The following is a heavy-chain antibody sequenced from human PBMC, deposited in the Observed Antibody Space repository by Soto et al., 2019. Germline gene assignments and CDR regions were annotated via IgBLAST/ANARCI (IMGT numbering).Heavy chain of an antibody. CDR2: INPSGGST. D-gene: IGHD6-6*01. CDR3: ARDYNVAARLKYYYYYMDV. J-gene: IGHJ6*03. V-gene: IGHV1-46*03. Sequence: ASVKVSCKASGYTFTSYYMHWVGQAAGQVVEWMGIINPSGGSTSYAQKFQGRVTMTRDTSTSTVYMELSSLRSEDTAVYYCARDYNVAARLKYYYYYMDVWGKGTTVTVSS. CDR1: GYTFTSYY.